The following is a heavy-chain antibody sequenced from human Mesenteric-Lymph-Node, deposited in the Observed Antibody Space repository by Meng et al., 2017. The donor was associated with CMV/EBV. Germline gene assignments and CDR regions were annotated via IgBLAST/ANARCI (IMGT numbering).Heavy chain of an antibody. D-gene: IGHD5-12*01. V-gene: IGHV4-34*01. Sequence: SQTLSLTCALYGDSLNGNYWAWIRQPPGKGLEWIGEITDNGKTTYNASLKSRVTMSVNTSRKQLSLRLTSVTAADTAVYYCARGPQVSFLRSRLAAFDIWGQGTMVTVSS. CDR3: ARGPQVSFLRSRLAAFDI. CDR1: GDSLNGNY. CDR2: ITDNGKT. J-gene: IGHJ3*02.